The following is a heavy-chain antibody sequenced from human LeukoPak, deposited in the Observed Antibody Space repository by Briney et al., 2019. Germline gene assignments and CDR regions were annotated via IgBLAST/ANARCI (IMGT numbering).Heavy chain of an antibody. Sequence: GGSLRLSCAASGFTFSSYAMSWVRQAPGKGLEWVSAISGSGGSTYYADSVKGRFTISRDNSKNTLYLQMNSLRAEDTAVYYCAKDNEEYLFLEWLLHYMDVWGKGTTVTVSS. J-gene: IGHJ6*03. D-gene: IGHD3-3*01. CDR2: ISGSGGST. CDR3: AKDNEEYLFLEWLLHYMDV. V-gene: IGHV3-23*01. CDR1: GFTFSSYA.